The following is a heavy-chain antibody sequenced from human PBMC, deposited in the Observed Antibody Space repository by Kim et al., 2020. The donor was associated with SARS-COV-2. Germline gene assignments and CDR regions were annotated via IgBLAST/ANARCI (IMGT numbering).Heavy chain of an antibody. V-gene: IGHV1-18*04. J-gene: IGHJ3*02. D-gene: IGHD3-22*01. Sequence: ASVKVSCKASGYTFTSYGISWVRQAPGQGLEWMGWISAYNGNTNYAQKPQGRVTMTTDTSTSTAYMELRSLRSDDTAVYYCARSRYYYDSSGLHGFDIWGQGTMVTVSS. CDR2: ISAYNGNT. CDR3: ARSRYYYDSSGLHGFDI. CDR1: GYTFTSYG.